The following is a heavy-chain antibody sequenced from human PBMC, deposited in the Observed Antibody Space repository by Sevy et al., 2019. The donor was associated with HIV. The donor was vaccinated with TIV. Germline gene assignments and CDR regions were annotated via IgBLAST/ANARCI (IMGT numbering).Heavy chain of an antibody. V-gene: IGHV5-51*01. CDR2: IYPGDSDT. J-gene: IGHJ4*02. CDR3: ARHDPVGYCSSTSCYSGDY. CDR1: GYSFTSYW. Sequence: GESLKISCKGSGYSFTSYWIGWVRQMPGKGLEWMGIIYPGDSDTRYSPSFQGQVTISAAKSISTAYLQGSSLKASDTAMYYCARHDPVGYCSSTSCYSGDYWGQGTLVTVSS. D-gene: IGHD2-2*02.